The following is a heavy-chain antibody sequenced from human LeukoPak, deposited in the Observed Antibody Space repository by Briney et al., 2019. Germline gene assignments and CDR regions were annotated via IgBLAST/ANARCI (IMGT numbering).Heavy chain of an antibody. CDR1: GFTFSNYG. CDR3: AKDLTPYGISVSGNDF. CDR2: ISYEGSDQ. Sequence: GGSLRLSCAASGFTFSNYGMHWVRQAPGKGLQWVAFISYEGSDQYYADSVKGRFTLSGDNSKNTLFLEMNGLSAEDTALYYCAKDLTPYGISVSGNDFWGQGSLVTVSS. J-gene: IGHJ4*02. V-gene: IGHV3-30*18. D-gene: IGHD6-19*01.